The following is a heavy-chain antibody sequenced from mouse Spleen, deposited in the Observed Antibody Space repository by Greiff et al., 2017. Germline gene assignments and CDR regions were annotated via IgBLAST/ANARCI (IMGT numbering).Heavy chain of an antibody. CDR3: ARYVLTWDVPVSRFMDY. D-gene: IGHD4-1*01. CDR1: GYTFTSYW. CDR2: IHPNSGST. V-gene: IGHV1-64*01. J-gene: IGHJ4*01. Sequence: QVQLQQSGAELVKPGASVKLSCKASGYTFTSYWMHWVKQRPGQGLEWIGMIHPNSGSTNYNEKFKSKATLTVDKSSSTAYMQLSSLTSEDSAVYYCARYVLTWDVPVSRFMDYWGQGTSVTVSS.